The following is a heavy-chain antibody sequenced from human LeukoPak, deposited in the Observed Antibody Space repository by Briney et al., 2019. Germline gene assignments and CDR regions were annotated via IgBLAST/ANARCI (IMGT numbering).Heavy chain of an antibody. CDR2: IYYSGST. V-gene: IGHV4-39*07. D-gene: IGHD2-15*01. CDR3: ASSFRYSPRGY. Sequence: SETLSLTCTVSGGSISSSSYYWGWIRQPPGKGLEWIGSIYYSGSTYYNPSLKSRVTISVDTSKNQFSLKLSSVTAADTAVYYCASSFRYSPRGYWGQGTLVTVSS. CDR1: GGSISSSSYY. J-gene: IGHJ4*02.